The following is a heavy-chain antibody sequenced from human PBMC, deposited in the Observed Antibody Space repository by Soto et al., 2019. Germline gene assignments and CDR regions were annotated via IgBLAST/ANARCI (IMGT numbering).Heavy chain of an antibody. CDR1: GFTFSDYY. V-gene: IGHV3-11*06. Sequence: GGSLRLSCAASGFTFSDYYMSWIRQAPGKGLEWVSYISSSSSYTNYADSVKGRFTISRDNAKNSLYLQMNSLRAEDTAVHYCARDRHYYDSSGYYYVFDYWGQGTLVTVSS. J-gene: IGHJ4*02. CDR2: ISSSSSYT. CDR3: ARDRHYYDSSGYYYVFDY. D-gene: IGHD3-22*01.